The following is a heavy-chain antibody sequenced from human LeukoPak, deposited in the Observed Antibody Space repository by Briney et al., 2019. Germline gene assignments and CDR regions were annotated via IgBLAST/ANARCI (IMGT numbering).Heavy chain of an antibody. J-gene: IGHJ4*02. CDR3: AKDLRILNLERIDY. CDR1: GFTFSSYG. Sequence: GGSLRLPCAASGFTFSSYGMHWVRQAPGKGLEWVAVISYDGSNKYYADSVKGRFTISRDNSKNTLYLQMNSLRAEDTAVYYCAKDLRILNLERIDYWGQGTLVTVSS. CDR2: ISYDGSNK. V-gene: IGHV3-30*18. D-gene: IGHD1-1*01.